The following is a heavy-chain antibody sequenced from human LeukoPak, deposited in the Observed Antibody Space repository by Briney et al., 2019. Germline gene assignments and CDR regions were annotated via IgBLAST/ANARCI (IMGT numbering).Heavy chain of an antibody. D-gene: IGHD4-11*01. CDR2: ICSKAYGGTT. V-gene: IGHV3-49*04. J-gene: IGHJ6*03. CDR3: TRVFGNYVDYYYMDV. CDR1: GFTFGEYP. Sequence: GGSLRLSCTPSGFTFGEYPMSWVRQAPGTGLERVGFICSKAYGGTTEYAASVKGRFTISRDDSKSIAYLQMNSLKTEDTAVYYCTRVFGNYVDYYYMDVWGKGTTVTVSS.